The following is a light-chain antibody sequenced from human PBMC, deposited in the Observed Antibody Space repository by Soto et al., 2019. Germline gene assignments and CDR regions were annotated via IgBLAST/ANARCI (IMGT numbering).Light chain of an antibody. Sequence: EILLTQSPATLSVSPGERATISCRASQSVSSNLAWYQKQPGQPPRLLIYDISNRATGIPARFICSGSGTDFSLTISRLEPEDFAVYFCQLFLSWTFGQGTKVDIK. CDR3: QLFLSWT. CDR2: DIS. CDR1: QSVSSN. J-gene: IGKJ1*01. V-gene: IGKV3D-15*01.